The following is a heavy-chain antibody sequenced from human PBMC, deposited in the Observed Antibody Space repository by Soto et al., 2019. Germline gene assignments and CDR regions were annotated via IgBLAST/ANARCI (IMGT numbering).Heavy chain of an antibody. CDR2: INHSGST. V-gene: IGHV4-34*01. J-gene: IGHJ5*02. CDR3: ARGEPRFMEWLLLSEYFDP. CDR1: GGSFSSYY. D-gene: IGHD3-3*01. Sequence: QVQLQQWGAGLLKPSETLSLTCAVYGGSFSSYYWSWIRQPPGKGLEWFGVINHSGSTNYDPSLKSRVTISIDTSKNQVSLTLSSVTAADTAVYYCARGEPRFMEWLLLSEYFDPWGQGTLVTVSS.